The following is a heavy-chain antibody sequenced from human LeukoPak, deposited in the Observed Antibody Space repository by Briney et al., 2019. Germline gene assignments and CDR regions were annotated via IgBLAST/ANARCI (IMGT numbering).Heavy chain of an antibody. CDR3: AREGYYGSGSPPSLYFDY. Sequence: GGSLRLSCAASGFTFRNYVIHWVRQAPGKGLEWVAVTSSDLNVKLYADSVKGRFTISRDNSRSTLYLQMNSLRPEDTAIYYCAREGYYGSGSPPSLYFDYWGREPWSPSPQ. CDR1: GFTFRNYV. J-gene: IGHJ4*02. D-gene: IGHD3-10*01. CDR2: TSSDLNVK. V-gene: IGHV3-30-3*01.